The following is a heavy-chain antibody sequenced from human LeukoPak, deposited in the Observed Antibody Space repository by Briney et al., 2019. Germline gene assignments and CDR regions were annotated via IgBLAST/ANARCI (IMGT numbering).Heavy chain of an antibody. CDR1: GGSISSYY. CDR3: VRGPPRFVSY. CDR2: IHHSGST. D-gene: IGHD5-24*01. V-gene: IGHV4-38-2*02. J-gene: IGHJ4*02. Sequence: SETLSLTCTVSGGSISSYYWSWIRQPPGKGLEWIGSIHHSGSTFYNPSLKSRVTISLDTPKNLFSLNMTSVTAADAAVYYCVRGPPRFVSYWGQGTLVTVSS.